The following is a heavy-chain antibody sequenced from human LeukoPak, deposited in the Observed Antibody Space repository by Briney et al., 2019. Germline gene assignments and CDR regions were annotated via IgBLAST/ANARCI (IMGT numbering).Heavy chain of an antibody. J-gene: IGHJ4*02. CDR2: FNWNGGSR. V-gene: IGHV3-20*04. Sequence: GGSLRLSCAASVFTFYDYGMSGVRQAPGEGLEWVSCFNWNGGSRVYADSVKGRFTISRDNAEHSLYLQMKSLSCEDAVLYYCARDLSVFGVWGSSEFDYWGQETQVTVSS. CDR1: VFTFYDYG. CDR3: ARDLSVFGVWGSSEFDY. D-gene: IGHD3-16*01.